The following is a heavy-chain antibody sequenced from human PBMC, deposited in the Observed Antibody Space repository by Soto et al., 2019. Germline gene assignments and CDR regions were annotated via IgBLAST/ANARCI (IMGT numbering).Heavy chain of an antibody. Sequence: ASVKVSCKASGYTFTGYYMHWVRQAPGQGLEWMGWINPNSGGTNYAQKFQGRVTMTRDTSISTAYMELSRLRSDDTAVYYCARGITIFGVVVNYYYYGMDVWGQGTTVTVSS. CDR3: ARGITIFGVVVNYYYYGMDV. J-gene: IGHJ6*02. D-gene: IGHD3-3*01. V-gene: IGHV1-2*02. CDR1: GYTFTGYY. CDR2: INPNSGGT.